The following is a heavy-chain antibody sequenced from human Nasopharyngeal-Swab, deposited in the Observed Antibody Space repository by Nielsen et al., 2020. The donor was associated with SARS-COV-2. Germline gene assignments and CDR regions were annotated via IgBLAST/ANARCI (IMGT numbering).Heavy chain of an antibody. D-gene: IGHD6-13*01. CDR1: GGSFSGYY. CDR2: INHSGST. J-gene: IGHJ5*02. CDR3: ARSRYTSSWYGVRNWFDP. V-gene: IGHV4-34*01. Sequence: SETLSLTCAVYGGSFSGYYWNWIRQPPGKGLEWIGEINHSGSTNYNPSLKSRVTISLDTSKNQFSLTLSSVTAADTAVYYCARSRYTSSWYGVRNWFDPWGQGTLVTVSS.